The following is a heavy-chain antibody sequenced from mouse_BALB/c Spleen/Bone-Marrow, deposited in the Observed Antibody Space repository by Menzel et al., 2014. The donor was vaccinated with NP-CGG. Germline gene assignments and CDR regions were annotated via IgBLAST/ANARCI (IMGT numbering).Heavy chain of an antibody. CDR3: AKIGTTTCAMDY. V-gene: IGHV2-5*01. J-gene: IGHJ4*01. CDR1: GFSLTSYG. CDR2: IWRGGST. Sequence: QVQLKESGPGLVQPSQSLSITCTVSGFSLTSYGVHWVRQSPGKGLEWLGVIWRGGSTDYNAAFMSRLSITKDNSKSXVFFKMNSLQADDTAIYYCAKIGTTTCAMDYWGQGTSVTVSS. D-gene: IGHD2-14*01.